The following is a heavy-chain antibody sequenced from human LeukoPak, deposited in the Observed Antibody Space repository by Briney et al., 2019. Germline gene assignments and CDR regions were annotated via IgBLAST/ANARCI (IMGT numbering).Heavy chain of an antibody. CDR2: ISACDGNT. J-gene: IGHJ5*02. CDR3: ARAGTRRFDT. V-gene: IGHV1-18*01. CDR1: GYTFTSYG. Sequence: ASVKVSWKASGYTFTSYGISWVRPAPGQGLEWMGWISACDGNTNYAQKLQGRVIIAADTYTSTAHMEMRSLRSDDTAVYYWARAGTRRFDTWGQGTLVTVSS. D-gene: IGHD1-1*01.